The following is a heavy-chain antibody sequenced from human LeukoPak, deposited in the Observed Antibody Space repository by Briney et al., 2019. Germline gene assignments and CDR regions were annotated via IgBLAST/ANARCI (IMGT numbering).Heavy chain of an antibody. Sequence: PSETLSLTCTVSGGSISTYYWSWIRQPPGKGLEWIGYIYYSGSTNYNPSLKSRVTISVDTSENQFSLKLSSVTAADTAVYYCARRMDDAFDTWGQGTMVTVSS. V-gene: IGHV4-59*01. CDR1: GGSISTYY. CDR2: IYYSGST. D-gene: IGHD2-8*01. J-gene: IGHJ3*02. CDR3: ARRMDDAFDT.